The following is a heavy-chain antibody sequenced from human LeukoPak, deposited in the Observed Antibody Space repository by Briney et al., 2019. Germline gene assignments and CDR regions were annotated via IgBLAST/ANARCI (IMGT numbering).Heavy chain of an antibody. D-gene: IGHD3/OR15-3a*01. Sequence: GGSLRLSCAVSGITLSNYGVSWVRQAPEKGLEWVAGISDSGGSTKYADSVKGRFTISRDNPKNTLLLQMNSLRAEDTAVYFCAKRGVVIRVVLVGFHKEAYYFESWGQGALVTVSS. CDR2: ISDSGGST. CDR3: AKRGVVIRVVLVGFHKEAYYFES. CDR1: GITLSNYG. V-gene: IGHV3-23*01. J-gene: IGHJ4*02.